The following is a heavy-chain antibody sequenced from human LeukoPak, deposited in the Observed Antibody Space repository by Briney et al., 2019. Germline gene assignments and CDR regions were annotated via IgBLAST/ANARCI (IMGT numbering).Heavy chain of an antibody. CDR1: GYSLTMYH. CDR2: IDPNGVST. D-gene: IGHD1-1*01. V-gene: IGHV1-46*01. Sequence: ASVTVSCKASGYSLTMYHMSWVRQAPGQGPEWMGIIDPNGVSTSYVQKFQGRVTMTRDTSTSTFYMELSSLRSEDTAVYYCARMTTGVLDYWGQGTLVTVSS. CDR3: ARMTTGVLDY. J-gene: IGHJ4*02.